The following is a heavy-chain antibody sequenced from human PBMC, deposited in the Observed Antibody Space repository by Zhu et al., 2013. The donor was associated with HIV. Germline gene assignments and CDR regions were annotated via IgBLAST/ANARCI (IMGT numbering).Heavy chain of an antibody. CDR3: ARDLLGGNSEKFVDY. V-gene: IGHV1-46*01. CDR1: GYTFTSYY. CDR2: INPSGGST. J-gene: IGHJ4*02. D-gene: IGHD2-21*02. Sequence: QVQLVQSGAEVKKPGASVKVSCKASGYTFTSYYMHWVRQAPGQGLEWMGIINPSGGSTSYAQKFQGRVTMTRDTSTSTVYMELSSLRSEDTAVYYCARDLLGGNSEKFVDYWGQGTLVTVSS.